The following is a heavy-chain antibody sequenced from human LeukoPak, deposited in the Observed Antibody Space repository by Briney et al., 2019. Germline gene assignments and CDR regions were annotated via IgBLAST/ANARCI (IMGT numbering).Heavy chain of an antibody. Sequence: PGGSLRLSCAASGFTLSSYYMSWVRQAPGKGLEWVANIRQDGSGQFYADSVKGRFTISRDNAKNSLYLQMDSLRVEDTAVYYCGRWLYSSGWAIDHWGQGTLVTVSS. D-gene: IGHD6-19*01. CDR2: IRQDGSGQ. CDR3: GRWLYSSGWAIDH. V-gene: IGHV3-7*01. CDR1: GFTLSSYY. J-gene: IGHJ4*02.